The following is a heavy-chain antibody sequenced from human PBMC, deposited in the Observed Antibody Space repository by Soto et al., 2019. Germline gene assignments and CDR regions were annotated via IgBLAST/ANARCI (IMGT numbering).Heavy chain of an antibody. D-gene: IGHD5-18*01. CDR1: EFTFSNYA. J-gene: IGHJ4*02. Sequence: QVQLVESGGGVVQPGRSLRLSCAASEFTFSNYAMHWVRQAPGKGLGWVAVISYDGRNKYYADSVKGRFTASRDNSRNTLYLQMDTLGAEDTAVYYCAGARGYNYGFDYWCQGTLVTVSS. CDR3: AGARGYNYGFDY. V-gene: IGHV3-30*04. CDR2: ISYDGRNK.